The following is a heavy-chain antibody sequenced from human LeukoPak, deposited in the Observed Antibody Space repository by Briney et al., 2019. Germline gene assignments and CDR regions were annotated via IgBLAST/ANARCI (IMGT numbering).Heavy chain of an antibody. CDR2: IYYSGST. Sequence: TLSLTCTVSGGSISSGDYYWSWIRQPPGKGLEWIGYIYYSGSTYYNPSLKSRVTISVDTSKNQFSLKLGSVTAADTAVYYCARNTIPIFGVVIDFDYWGQGTLVTVSS. V-gene: IGHV4-30-4*01. CDR1: GGSISSGDYY. D-gene: IGHD3-3*01. CDR3: ARNTIPIFGVVIDFDY. J-gene: IGHJ4*02.